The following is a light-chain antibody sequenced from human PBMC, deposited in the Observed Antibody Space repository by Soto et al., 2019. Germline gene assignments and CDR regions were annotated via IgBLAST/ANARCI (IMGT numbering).Light chain of an antibody. CDR1: QSLLHSNGYNY. CDR2: LGS. CDR3: MQALQTPLT. Sequence: DIVMTQSPLSLPVTPGEPASISCRSSQSLLHSNGYNYLDWYLQKPGQSPQLLIYLGSNRASGVPDRFSGNGSGTVFTLKISRVEAEDVGVYYCMQALQTPLTFGGGTKVEIK. J-gene: IGKJ4*01. V-gene: IGKV2-28*01.